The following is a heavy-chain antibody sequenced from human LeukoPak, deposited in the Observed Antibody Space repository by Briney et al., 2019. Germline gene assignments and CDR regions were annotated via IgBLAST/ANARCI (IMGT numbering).Heavy chain of an antibody. V-gene: IGHV4-34*01. D-gene: IGHD2-8*01. CDR1: GGSFSGYY. CDR2: INHSGST. J-gene: IGHJ4*02. CDR3: ARGVGIVLMVYAIRVDY. Sequence: SETLSLTCAVYGGSFSGYYWSWIRQPPGKGLEWIGEINHSGSTNYNPSLKSRVTISVDTSKNQFSLKLSSVTAADTAVYYCARGVGIVLMVYAIRVDYWGQGTLVTVS.